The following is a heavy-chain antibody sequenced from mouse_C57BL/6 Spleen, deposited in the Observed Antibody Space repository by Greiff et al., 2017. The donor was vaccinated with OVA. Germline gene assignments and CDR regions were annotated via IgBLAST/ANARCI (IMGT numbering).Heavy chain of an antibody. CDR2: IDPSDSYT. V-gene: IGHV1-69*01. D-gene: IGHD1-1*01. J-gene: IGHJ2*01. CDR3: ARRGTYGSSFDY. CDR1: GYTFTSYW. Sequence: QVQLQQPGAELVMPGASVKLSCKASGYTFTSYWMHWVKQRPGQGLEWIGEIDPSDSYTNYNQKFKGKSTWTVDKSSSTAYMQLSSLTSEDSAVYYCARRGTYGSSFDYWGQGTTLTVSS.